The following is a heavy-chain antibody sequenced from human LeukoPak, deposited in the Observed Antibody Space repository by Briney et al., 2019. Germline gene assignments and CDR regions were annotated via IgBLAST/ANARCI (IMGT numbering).Heavy chain of an antibody. D-gene: IGHD1-26*01. J-gene: IGHJ3*02. CDR3: AREDREDALDI. V-gene: IGHV3-48*03. Sequence: PGGSLILSCEASGFAFNSYEMSWVRQAPGKGLQWVAYIYNSYNTIKYADSVKGRFTISRDNAKNSLYLQMNSLKDDDTAVYYCAREDREDALDIWGQGTMVTVSP. CDR1: GFAFNSYE. CDR2: IYNSYNTI.